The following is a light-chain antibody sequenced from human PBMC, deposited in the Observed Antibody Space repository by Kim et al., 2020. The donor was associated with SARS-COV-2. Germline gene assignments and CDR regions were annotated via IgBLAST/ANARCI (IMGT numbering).Light chain of an antibody. V-gene: IGKV3-11*01. J-gene: IGKJ5*01. CDR1: QSVSNS. Sequence: EIVLTQSPATLSLSPGERATLSCRASQSVSNSIAWYQQKPGQAPRLLIYNASNRVTGIPARFSGSGSGTDFTLTISSLEPDDFAVYYCQQRSNWLITFGQGTRLEIK. CDR3: QQRSNWLIT. CDR2: NAS.